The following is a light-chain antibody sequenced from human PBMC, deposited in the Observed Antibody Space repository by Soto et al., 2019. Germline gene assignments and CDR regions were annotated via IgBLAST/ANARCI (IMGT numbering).Light chain of an antibody. CDR3: AAWDGSLNVVL. CDR2: NTN. V-gene: IGLV1-44*01. J-gene: IGLJ2*01. Sequence: QSALTQPPSASGTPGQSITISCSGSSSNIGTNTVNWYQQLPGSAPQLLLYNTNQRPSGVPGRFSGSKSGTSASLAISGLQSEDEADYYCAAWDGSLNVVLFGGGTKLPVL. CDR1: SSNIGTNT.